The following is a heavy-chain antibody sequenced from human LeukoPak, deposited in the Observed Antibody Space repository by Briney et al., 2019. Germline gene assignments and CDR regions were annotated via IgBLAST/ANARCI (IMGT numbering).Heavy chain of an antibody. J-gene: IGHJ4*02. CDR2: INHSGST. CDR1: GGSFSGYY. V-gene: IGHV4-34*01. Sequence: SETLSLTCAVYGGSFSGYYWSWIRQPPGRGLEWIGEINHSGSTNYNPSLKSRVTISVDTSKNQFSLSLSSVTAADTAVYYCARDVSGSYLFDNWGQGTLVTVSS. D-gene: IGHD1-26*01. CDR3: ARDVSGSYLFDN.